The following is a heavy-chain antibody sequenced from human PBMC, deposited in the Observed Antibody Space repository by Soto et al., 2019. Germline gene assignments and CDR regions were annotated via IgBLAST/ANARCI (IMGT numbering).Heavy chain of an antibody. D-gene: IGHD5-12*01. CDR1: GFTFSSYS. V-gene: IGHV3-21*01. CDR3: ARWDLIVATT. Sequence: PVGSLRLSCAASGFTFSSYSMNWVRQAPGKGLEWVSSISSSSSYIYYADSVKGRFTISRDNAKNSLYLQMNSLRAEDTAVYYCARWDLIVATTWGQGTLVTVSS. CDR2: ISSSSSYI. J-gene: IGHJ5*02.